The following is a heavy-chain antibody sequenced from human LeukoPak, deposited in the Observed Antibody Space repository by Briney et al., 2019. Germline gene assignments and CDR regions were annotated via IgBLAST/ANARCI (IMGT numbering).Heavy chain of an antibody. D-gene: IGHD2-2*01. J-gene: IGHJ4*02. CDR1: GFTFGSYA. V-gene: IGHV3-30*04. Sequence: GWSLTLSCAASGFTFGSYAMHWVRQAPGKGLEWVAVIAHDETNRFYADSVKGRFIISRDNSMNTLYLRMNSLRPEDTAVYFCASDLLPGAPDYFDHWGQGTLVTVSS. CDR3: ASDLLPGAPDYFDH. CDR2: IAHDETNR.